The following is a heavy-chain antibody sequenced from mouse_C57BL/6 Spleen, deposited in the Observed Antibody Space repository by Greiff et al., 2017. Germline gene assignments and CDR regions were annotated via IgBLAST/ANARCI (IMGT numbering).Heavy chain of an antibody. CDR1: GFTFTDYY. V-gene: IGHV7-3*01. CDR3: ARSGSSSYYYAMDY. J-gene: IGHJ4*01. CDR2: IRNKANGYTT. D-gene: IGHD1-1*01. Sequence: DVMLVESGGGLVQPGGSLSLSCAASGFTFTDYYMSWVRQPPGKALEWLGFIRNKANGYTTEYSASVKGRFTISRDNSQSILYLQMNALRAEDSATYYCARSGSSSYYYAMDYWGQGTSVTVSS.